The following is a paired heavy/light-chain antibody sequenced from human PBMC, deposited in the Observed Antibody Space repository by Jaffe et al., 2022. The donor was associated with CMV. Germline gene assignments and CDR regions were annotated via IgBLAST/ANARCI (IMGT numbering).Heavy chain of an antibody. D-gene: IGHD1-26*01. V-gene: IGHV1-2*02. Sequence: QVQLVQSGAEVKKPGASVKVSCKASGYTFADYFIHWVRQAPGQGLEWMGWIDPDSGGTKYAQKFQGRVTMTRDTSISTAHMDLSSLKSDDTAVYYCARDGYSGSYDYWGQGSRVTVSS. J-gene: IGHJ4*02. CDR1: GYTFADYF. CDR3: ARDGYSGSYDY. CDR2: IDPDSGGT.
Light chain of an antibody. CDR3: QQYSNLPPLT. CDR1: QDIITS. J-gene: IGKJ4*01. V-gene: IGKV1-33*01. CDR2: DAS. Sequence: DVQMTQSPSSLSASVGDRVTITCQASQDIITSLNWYQQKPGKAPNLLIYDASYLEAGVPSRFSGSGSGTHFTFTISSLQPEDVATYYCQQYSNLPPLTFGGGTKVEI.